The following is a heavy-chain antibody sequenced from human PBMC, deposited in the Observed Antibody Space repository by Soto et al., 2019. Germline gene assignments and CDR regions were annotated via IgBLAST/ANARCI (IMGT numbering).Heavy chain of an antibody. CDR1: GYTLTELS. J-gene: IGHJ4*02. D-gene: IGHD1-26*01. Sequence: ASVKVSCKVSGYTLTELSMHWVRQAPGKGLEWMGGFDPEDGETIYAQRFQGRVTMTEDTSTDTAYMELSSLRSEDTAVYYCATVTAPPRKYSGSYYIWGQGTLVTVSS. CDR2: FDPEDGET. CDR3: ATVTAPPRKYSGSYYI. V-gene: IGHV1-24*01.